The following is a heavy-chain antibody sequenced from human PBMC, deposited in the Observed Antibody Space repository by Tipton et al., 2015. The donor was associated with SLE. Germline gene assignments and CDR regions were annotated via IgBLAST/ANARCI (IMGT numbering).Heavy chain of an antibody. CDR1: GGSISSGSYY. Sequence: TLSLTCTVSGGSISSGSYYWSWIRQPAGKGLEWIGRIYTSGSTDYNPSLKSRVTISVDTSKNQFSLKLRSVTAADTAVYYCARDPRYSSSSGGDWGQGTLVTVSS. CDR2: IYTSGST. V-gene: IGHV4-61*02. D-gene: IGHD6-6*01. CDR3: ARDPRYSSSSGGD. J-gene: IGHJ1*01.